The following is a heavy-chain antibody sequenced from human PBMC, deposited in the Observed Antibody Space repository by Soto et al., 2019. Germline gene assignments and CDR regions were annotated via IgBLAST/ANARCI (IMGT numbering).Heavy chain of an antibody. V-gene: IGHV4-39*01. D-gene: IGHD1-26*01. Sequence: XTPSLTCTVSGGSLSSSNYYWAWIRQPPGKGLEWIGNIYYTDGTYYNPSLKSRVTISLDTYKNQVSLKMFSVTAPDKAVYYCVSAAKWEILFDYWGQGTLGPVS. CDR1: GGSLSSSNYY. J-gene: IGHJ4*02. CDR2: IYYTDGT. CDR3: VSAAKWEILFDY.